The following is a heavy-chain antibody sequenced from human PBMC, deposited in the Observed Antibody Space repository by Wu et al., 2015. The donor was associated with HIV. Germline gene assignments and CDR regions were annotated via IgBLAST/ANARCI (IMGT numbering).Heavy chain of an antibody. D-gene: IGHD6-13*01. CDR1: GYTFTSYD. Sequence: QVQLVQSGAEVKKPGASVKVSCKASGYTFTSYDINWVRQATGQGLEWMGWMNPNSGNTGYAQKFQGRVTMTRNTSISTAYMELSSLRSEDTAVYYCARGQVEWGSSWHDGGKDAFDIVGPRDKWSPSLQ. V-gene: IGHV1-8*01. CDR2: MNPNSGNT. J-gene: IGHJ3*02. CDR3: ARGQVEWGSSWHDGGKDAFDI.